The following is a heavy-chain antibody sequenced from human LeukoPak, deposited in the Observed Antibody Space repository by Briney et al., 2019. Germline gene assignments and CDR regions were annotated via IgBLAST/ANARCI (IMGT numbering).Heavy chain of an antibody. J-gene: IGHJ4*02. CDR1: GYSFTNYW. CDR3: ARLDCSGASCYGDS. D-gene: IGHD2-15*01. V-gene: IGHV5-51*01. CDR2: IHPGDSDT. Sequence: GESLKISCKGSGYSFTNYWIAWVRQMARTGLEWMGIIHPGDSDTRYTPSFQGQVTISADKSISTAYVQWSSLKASDTAMYYCARLDCSGASCYGDSWGQGTLVTVSS.